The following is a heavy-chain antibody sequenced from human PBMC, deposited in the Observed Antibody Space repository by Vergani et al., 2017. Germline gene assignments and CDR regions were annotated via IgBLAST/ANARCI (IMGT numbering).Heavy chain of an antibody. CDR1: GASIRSSNYY. Sequence: QLQLQESGPGLVKPSATLSLTCSVSGASIRSSNYYWGWIRQPPGKGLEWIASIYYSGSTYYSPSLKSRVSISVDTSKNQFSLNLTSVTAADTAVYYCARHLRQLARNDVFDIWGHGTLVTVSS. D-gene: IGHD6-6*01. V-gene: IGHV4-39*01. CDR2: IYYSGST. J-gene: IGHJ3*02. CDR3: ARHLRQLARNDVFDI.